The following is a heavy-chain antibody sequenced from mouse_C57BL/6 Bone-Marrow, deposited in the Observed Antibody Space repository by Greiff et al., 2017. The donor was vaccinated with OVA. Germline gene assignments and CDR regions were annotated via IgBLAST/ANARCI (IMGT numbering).Heavy chain of an antibody. CDR2: IDPETGGT. CDR1: GYTFTDYE. V-gene: IGHV1-15*01. J-gene: IGHJ2*01. CDR3: TRSYSNYGDFDY. D-gene: IGHD2-5*01. Sequence: VKLQQSGAELVRPGASVTLSCKASGYTFTDYEMHWVKQTPVHGLEWIGAIDPETGGTAYNQKFKGKAILTADKSSSTAYMELLSLTSEDSAVYYCTRSYSNYGDFDYWGQGTTLTVSS.